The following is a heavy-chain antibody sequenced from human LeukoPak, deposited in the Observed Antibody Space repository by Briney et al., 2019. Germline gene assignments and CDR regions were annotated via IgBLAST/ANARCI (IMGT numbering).Heavy chain of an antibody. V-gene: IGHV4-61*10. Sequence: PSETLSLTCTVSGGSIRSGSYYWSWIRQPAGKGLEWIVYIFYTGTTNYNPSLKSRVTISVDTSNEQFSLKLTSVTAADTAVYYCARGRNLEWHHLYFDYWGQGTLVTVSS. D-gene: IGHD3-3*01. CDR3: ARGRNLEWHHLYFDY. CDR1: GGSIRSGSYY. CDR2: IFYTGTT. J-gene: IGHJ4*02.